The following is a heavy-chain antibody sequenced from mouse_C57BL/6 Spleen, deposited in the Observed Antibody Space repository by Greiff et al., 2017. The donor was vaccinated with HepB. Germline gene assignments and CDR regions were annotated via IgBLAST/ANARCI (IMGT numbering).Heavy chain of an antibody. D-gene: IGHD2-2*01. CDR1: GYTFTSYW. V-gene: IGHV1-52*01. CDR2: IDPSDSET. J-gene: IGHJ4*01. Sequence: QVQLQQPGAELVRPGSSVKLSCKASGYTFTSYWMHWVKQRPIQGLEWIGNIDPSDSETHYNQKFKDKATLTVDKSSSTAYMQLSSLTSEDSAVYYCARRSTMVTTGYAMDYWGQGTSVTVSS. CDR3: ARRSTMVTTGYAMDY.